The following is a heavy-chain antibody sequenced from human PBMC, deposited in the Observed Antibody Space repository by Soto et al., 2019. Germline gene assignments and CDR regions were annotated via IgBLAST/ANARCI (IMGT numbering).Heavy chain of an antibody. CDR2: INHSGST. CDR1: GGSFSGYY. V-gene: IGHV4-34*01. J-gene: IGHJ4*02. CDR3: ARGWGVFETHFDY. Sequence: SETLSLTCAVYGGSFSGYYWSWIRQPPGKGLEWIGEINHSGSTNYNPSLKSRVTISVDTSKNQFSLKLSSVTAADTAVYYCARGWGVFETHFDYWGQGTLLTVSS. D-gene: IGHD3-16*01.